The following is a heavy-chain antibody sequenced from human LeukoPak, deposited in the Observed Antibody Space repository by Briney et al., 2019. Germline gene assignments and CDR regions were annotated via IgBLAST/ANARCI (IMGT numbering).Heavy chain of an antibody. CDR2: IFHGGNT. CDR3: AREPTSSYGH. CDR1: GDSITSSAFY. J-gene: IGHJ4*02. Sequence: SETLSLTCTVSGDSITSSAFYWGWIRQAPGKGLEWIGNIFHGGNTNYNPSLKSRVTISVDTSKNQFSLKLSSVTAADTAVYYCAREPTSSYGHWGQGTLVTVSS. V-gene: IGHV4-39*07. D-gene: IGHD5-18*01.